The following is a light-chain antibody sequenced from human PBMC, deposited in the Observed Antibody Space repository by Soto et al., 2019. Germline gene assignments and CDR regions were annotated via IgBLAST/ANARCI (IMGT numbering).Light chain of an antibody. Sequence: DIQMTQSPSTLSASVGDRVTITCRASQSIRPWFAWYQQKPGKAPKLLIYDASTLESGVPSRFSGSGSGTEFTLTLSSLQSDDFATYYCQQYNSYSAITFGGGTKVDIK. CDR2: DAS. CDR1: QSIRPW. J-gene: IGKJ4*01. CDR3: QQYNSYSAIT. V-gene: IGKV1-5*01.